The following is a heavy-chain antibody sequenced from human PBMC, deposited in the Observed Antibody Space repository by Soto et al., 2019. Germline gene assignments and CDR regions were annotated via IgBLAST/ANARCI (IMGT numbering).Heavy chain of an antibody. Sequence: EVQLLESGGDLIQPGGSLRLSCAASGFTFNIYAMTWVRQAPGKGLEWVSAISRYGDFTYYADSVEGRFTISRDNYKNTLYLQMNSVRAEDTAVYYCAKDGCLDHDSRGYLFDNWGQGTLVTVSS. CDR2: ISRYGDFT. J-gene: IGHJ4*02. CDR1: GFTFNIYA. V-gene: IGHV3-23*01. D-gene: IGHD3-22*01. CDR3: AKDGCLDHDSRGYLFDN.